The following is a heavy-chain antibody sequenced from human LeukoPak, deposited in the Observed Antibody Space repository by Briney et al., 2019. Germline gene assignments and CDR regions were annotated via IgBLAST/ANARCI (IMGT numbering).Heavy chain of an antibody. CDR1: GFAFSNFA. CDR2: MSGSGDGT. CDR3: ARDHNYAFDN. V-gene: IGHV3-23*01. D-gene: IGHD1-1*01. Sequence: GGSLRLSCAASGFAFSNFAMSWVRQAPGKGLEWVSAMSGSGDGTYYADSVRGRFTISTDKAKNSLYLQMNSLRVEDTAVYYCARDHNYAFDNWGQGTLVSVAS. J-gene: IGHJ4*02.